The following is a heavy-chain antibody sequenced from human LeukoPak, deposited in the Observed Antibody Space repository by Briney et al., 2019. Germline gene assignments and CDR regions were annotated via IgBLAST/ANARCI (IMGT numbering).Heavy chain of an antibody. CDR2: ISSSSSYI. J-gene: IGHJ1*01. D-gene: IGHD6-13*01. CDR1: GFTFSSYS. Sequence: PGGSLRLSCAASGFTFSSYSMNWARQAPGKGLEWVSSISSSSSYIYYADSVKGRFTISRDNAKNSLYLQMNSLRAEDTAVYYCAREGKAAGTRYFQHWGRGTLVTVSS. CDR3: AREGKAAGTRYFQH. V-gene: IGHV3-21*01.